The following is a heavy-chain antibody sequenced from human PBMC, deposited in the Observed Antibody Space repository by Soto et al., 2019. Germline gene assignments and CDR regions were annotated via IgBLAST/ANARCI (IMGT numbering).Heavy chain of an antibody. Sequence: GGSLRLSCAASGFTFSTFTMDWVRQSPVKGLEWVSGILGTGFHTIYADSVKGRFTVSGDNSKNTLYLQMNSLRAEDTAIYYCVKDLTPDGVWDFDYWGQGALVTVSS. D-gene: IGHD4-17*01. V-gene: IGHV3-23*01. CDR3: VKDLTPDGVWDFDY. J-gene: IGHJ4*02. CDR1: GFTFSTFT. CDR2: ILGTGFHT.